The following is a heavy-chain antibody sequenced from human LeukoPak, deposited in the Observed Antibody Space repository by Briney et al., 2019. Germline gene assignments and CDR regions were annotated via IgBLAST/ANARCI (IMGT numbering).Heavy chain of an antibody. CDR2: INPNSGGT. CDR1: GYTFTGYY. Sequence: ASVKVSCKASGYTFTGYYMHWVRQAPGQGLEWMGWINPNSGGTNYAQKFQGRVTMTRDTSISTAYMELSRLRSDDTAVYYCAXXXXXXXXXXXXXXXXTSPPQYYFDYWGQGTLVTVSS. V-gene: IGHV1-2*02. CDR3: AXXXXXXXXXXXXXXXXTSPPQYYFDY. J-gene: IGHJ4*02.